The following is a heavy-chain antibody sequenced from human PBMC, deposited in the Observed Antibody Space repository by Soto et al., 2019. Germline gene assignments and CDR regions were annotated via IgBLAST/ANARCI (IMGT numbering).Heavy chain of an antibody. J-gene: IGHJ5*01. V-gene: IGHV2-26*01. CDR1: GFSLSSPTLG. CDR2: SFSNDEK. CDR3: ARIRSRGDDVSGWFDS. D-gene: IGHD2-21*02. Sequence: SGPTLVNPTETLTLTCTVSGFSLSSPTLGVSWIRQPPGKALEWLAHSFSNDEKYYTTSLESRLTISKDTSRSQVVLTMTNMDPVDTATYYCARIRSRGDDVSGWFDSWGQGTLVTVSS.